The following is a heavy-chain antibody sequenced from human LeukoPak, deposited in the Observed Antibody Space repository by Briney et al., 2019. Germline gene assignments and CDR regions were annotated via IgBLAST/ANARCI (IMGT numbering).Heavy chain of an antibody. J-gene: IGHJ3*02. V-gene: IGHV4-4*07. CDR2: IYTSEST. D-gene: IGHD4-17*01. CDR1: GGSISSYY. CDR3: ARVTTVTHDAFDI. Sequence: SETLSLTCTVSGGSISSYYWSWIRQPAGKGLEWIGRIYTSESTNYNPSLKSRVTISVDTSRNQFSLKLSSVTAADTAVYYCARVTTVTHDAFDIWGQGTMVTVSS.